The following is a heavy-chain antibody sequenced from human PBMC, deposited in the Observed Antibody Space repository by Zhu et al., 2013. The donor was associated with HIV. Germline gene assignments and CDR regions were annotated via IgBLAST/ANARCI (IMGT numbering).Heavy chain of an antibody. CDR1: GYIFTDFH. D-gene: IGHD3-3*01. J-gene: IGHJ4*02. CDR3: AGPLNDFWSGLGY. V-gene: IGHV1-2*02. CDR2: INPNSGGT. Sequence: QVQLVQSGAEVKKPGASVKVSCKTFGYIFTDFHVNWVRQAPGQGLEWMGWINPNSGGTNYPQKFHGRVTMTRDTSITTAYLEVSRLRSDDTAVYYCAGPLNDFWSGLGYWGQGTLVTVSS.